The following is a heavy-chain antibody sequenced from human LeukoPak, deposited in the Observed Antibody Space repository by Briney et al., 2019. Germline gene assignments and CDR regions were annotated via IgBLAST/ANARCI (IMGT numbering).Heavy chain of an antibody. CDR3: ARGGRDYQNFDY. D-gene: IGHD4/OR15-4a*01. CDR1: GGSISSYY. V-gene: IGHV4-59*01. Sequence: SETLSLTCSVSGGSISSYYWSWMRQPPGKGLEWIGHIYYSGSSNYNPSLKSRVTISVDTSKNHFSLKLTSVTAADTAVYYCARGGRDYQNFDYWGQGTLVTVSS. J-gene: IGHJ4*02. CDR2: IYYSGSS.